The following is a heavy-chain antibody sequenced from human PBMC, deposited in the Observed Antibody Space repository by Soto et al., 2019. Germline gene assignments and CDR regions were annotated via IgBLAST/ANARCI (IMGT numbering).Heavy chain of an antibody. V-gene: IGHV3-11*06. D-gene: IGHD3-22*01. Sequence: GGSLRLSCAASGFTFSDYYMSWIRQAPGKGLECISYISSSSSYTNYADSVKGRFTISRDNAKNSLYLLMKSLRAEDTAVYYCARNYEADYWGQGTLVTAPQ. CDR2: ISSSSSYT. J-gene: IGHJ4*02. CDR3: ARNYEADY. CDR1: GFTFSDYY.